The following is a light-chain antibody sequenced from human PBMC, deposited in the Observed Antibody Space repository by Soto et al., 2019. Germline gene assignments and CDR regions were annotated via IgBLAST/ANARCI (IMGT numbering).Light chain of an antibody. V-gene: IGKV1-9*01. J-gene: IGKJ3*01. CDR2: AAS. Sequence: DIQLTQSPSFLSASVGDRVTITCRASQGISSYLAWYQQKPGKAPKLLIYAASTLQSGVPSRFSGSGSGTEFTLTISSLQPEDFETYYCQQLNSEFTFGPGTKVDIK. CDR3: QQLNSEFT. CDR1: QGISSY.